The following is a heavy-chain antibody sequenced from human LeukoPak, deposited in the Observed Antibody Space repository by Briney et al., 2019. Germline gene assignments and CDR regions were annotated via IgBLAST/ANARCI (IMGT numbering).Heavy chain of an antibody. D-gene: IGHD3-9*01. CDR3: ARDRHSGYYDILTGSEPPNWFDP. CDR2: INPSGGST. J-gene: IGHJ5*02. CDR1: GYTFTSYY. V-gene: IGHV1-46*01. Sequence: ASVKVSCKASGYTFTSYYMHWVRQAPGQGLEWKGIINPSGGSTSYAQKFQGRVTMTRDTSTSTVYMELSSLRSEDTAVYYCARDRHSGYYDILTGSEPPNWFDPWGQGTLVTVSS.